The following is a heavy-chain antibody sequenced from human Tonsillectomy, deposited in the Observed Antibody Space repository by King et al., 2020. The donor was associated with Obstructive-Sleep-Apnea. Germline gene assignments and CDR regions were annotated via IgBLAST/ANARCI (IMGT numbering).Heavy chain of an antibody. V-gene: IGHV3-21*06. Sequence: VQLVESGGGLVKPGGSLRLSCAASGFTFSDYSMYWVRRAPGKGREWVSCISSSNRYIHYPDSVKGRFTITRDNAKNSLYLQMNSLRADDTAVYYCVGALWTTVTTLGYWGQGTLVTVSS. CDR3: VGALWTTVTTLGY. D-gene: IGHD4-17*01. CDR2: ISSSNRYI. CDR1: GFTFSDYS. J-gene: IGHJ4*02.